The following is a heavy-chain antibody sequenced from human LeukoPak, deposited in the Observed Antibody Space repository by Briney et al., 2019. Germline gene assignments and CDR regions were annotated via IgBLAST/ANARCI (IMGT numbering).Heavy chain of an antibody. CDR2: IKQDGSKK. CDR3: AGRSGSFDY. J-gene: IGHJ4*02. CDR1: GFTLRNYW. Sequence: GGSLRLSCAASGFTLRNYWMSWVRQAPGKGLEWVANIKQDGSKKNYVDSVKGRFTISRDNGKNSLYLQMNSLRAEDTAVYYCAGRSGSFDYWGQGTLVTVSS. D-gene: IGHD3-10*01. V-gene: IGHV3-7*01.